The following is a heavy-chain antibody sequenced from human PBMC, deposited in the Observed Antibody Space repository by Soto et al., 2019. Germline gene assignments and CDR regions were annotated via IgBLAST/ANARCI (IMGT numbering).Heavy chain of an antibody. CDR1: GGSFSGYY. CDR2: INHSGST. V-gene: IGHV4-34*01. CDR3: ARGGEKQQLVLMEKGMDV. D-gene: IGHD6-13*01. J-gene: IGHJ6*02. Sequence: SETLSLTCAVYGGSFSGYYWSWIRQPPGKGLEWIGEINHSGSTNYNPSLKSRVTISVDTSKNQFSLKLSSVTTADTAVYYCARGGEKQQLVLMEKGMDVWGQGTTVTVS.